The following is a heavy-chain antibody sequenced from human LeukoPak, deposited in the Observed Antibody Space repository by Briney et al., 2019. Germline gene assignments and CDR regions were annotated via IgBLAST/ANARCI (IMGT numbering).Heavy chain of an antibody. CDR1: GGSISSSSYY. D-gene: IGHD3-22*01. Sequence: SETLSLTCTVSGGSISSSSYYWGWIRQPPGKGLEWIGSIYYSGSTHYNPSLKSRLTIFVDTSKNQFSLKVNSVTAADTAVYYRARHEYLVVSLTPYYFDYWGQGTLVTVSS. V-gene: IGHV4-39*01. J-gene: IGHJ4*02. CDR2: IYYSGST. CDR3: ARHEYLVVSLTPYYFDY.